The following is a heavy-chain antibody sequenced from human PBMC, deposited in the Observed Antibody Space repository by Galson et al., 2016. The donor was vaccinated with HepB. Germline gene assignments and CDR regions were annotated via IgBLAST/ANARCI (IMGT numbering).Heavy chain of an antibody. J-gene: IGHJ4*02. V-gene: IGHV4-59*01. D-gene: IGHD3-10*01. CDR3: ARGVADYQGSGSHYFAS. CDR2: ISQYETA. CDR1: GAPFSTSY. Sequence: SETLSLTCTVSGAPFSTSYWNWIRQPPGKGLEWVGYISQYETAHLNPSLTSRVTISLDTSKKHFSLALRSVTTADTAVYYCARGVADYQGSGSHYFASWGQGALVTVSS.